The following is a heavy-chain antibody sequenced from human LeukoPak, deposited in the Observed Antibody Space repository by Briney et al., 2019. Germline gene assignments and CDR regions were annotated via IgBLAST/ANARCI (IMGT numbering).Heavy chain of an antibody. CDR1: GFTFSSYG. CDR2: ISYDGSNK. J-gene: IGHJ4*02. CDR3: AKDFIVGATLNYFDY. V-gene: IGHV3-30*18. D-gene: IGHD1-26*01. Sequence: PGRSLRLSCAASGFTFSSYGMHWVRQAPGKGLEWVAVISYDGSNKYYADSVKGRFTISRDNSKNTLYLQMSSLRAEDTAVYYCAKDFIVGATLNYFDYWGQGTLVTVSS.